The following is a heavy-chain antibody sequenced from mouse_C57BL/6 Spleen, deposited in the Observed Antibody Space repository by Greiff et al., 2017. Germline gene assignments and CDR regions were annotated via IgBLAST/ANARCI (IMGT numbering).Heavy chain of an antibody. CDR1: GYTFTDYY. V-gene: IGHV1-26*01. D-gene: IGHD1-1*01. J-gene: IGHJ4*01. CDR3: ARGAYLDYGSSYAMDY. CDR2: INPNSGGT. Sequence: VQLQQSGPELVKPGASVKISCKASGYTFTDYYMNWVQQSHGKSLEWIGDINPNSGGTSYNQKFKGKATLTVDKSSSTAYMELRSLTSEDSAVYYGARGAYLDYGSSYAMDYWGQGTSVTVSS.